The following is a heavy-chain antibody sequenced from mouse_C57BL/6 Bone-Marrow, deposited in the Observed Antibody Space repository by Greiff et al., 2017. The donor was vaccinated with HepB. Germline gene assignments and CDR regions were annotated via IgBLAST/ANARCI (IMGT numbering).Heavy chain of an antibody. V-gene: IGHV1-69*01. D-gene: IGHD2-5*01. J-gene: IGHJ1*03. CDR3: ARGASNYGYFDV. CDR2: IDPSDSYT. CDR1: GYTFTSYW. Sequence: QVQLQQPGVELVMPGASVKLSCKASGYTFTSYWMHWVKQRPGQGLEWIGEIDPSDSYTNYNQKFKGKSTLTVDKSSSTAYMQLSSLTSEDSAVYYCARGASNYGYFDVWGTGTTVTVSS.